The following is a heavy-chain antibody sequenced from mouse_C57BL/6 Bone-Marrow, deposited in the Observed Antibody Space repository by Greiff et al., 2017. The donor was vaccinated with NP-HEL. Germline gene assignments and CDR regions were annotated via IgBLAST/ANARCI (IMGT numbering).Heavy chain of an antibody. V-gene: IGHV14-3*01. Sequence: VHVKQSVAELVRPGASVKLSCTASGFNIKNTYMHWVKQRPEQGLEWIGRIDPANGNTKYAPKFQGKATITADTSSNTAYLQLSSLTSEDTAIYYCACIYYGKGDYAMDYWGQGTSVTVSS. J-gene: IGHJ4*01. CDR2: IDPANGNT. D-gene: IGHD2-1*01. CDR1: GFNIKNTY. CDR3: ACIYYGKGDYAMDY.